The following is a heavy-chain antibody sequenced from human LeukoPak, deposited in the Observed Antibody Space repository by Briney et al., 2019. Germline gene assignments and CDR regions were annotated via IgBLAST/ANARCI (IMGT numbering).Heavy chain of an antibody. J-gene: IGHJ4*02. CDR2: ISGYNDNA. CDR3: ARDGTTTDDY. Sequence: GASVKVSCKASGYTFTNFGISCVRQAPGQGLEWMGWISGYNDNANYAQKFQGRLTMTPDTSPTTAYMELRNLRSDDTAVYYCARDGTTTDDYWGQGTLVTVSS. D-gene: IGHD1-26*01. V-gene: IGHV1-18*01. CDR1: GYTFTNFG.